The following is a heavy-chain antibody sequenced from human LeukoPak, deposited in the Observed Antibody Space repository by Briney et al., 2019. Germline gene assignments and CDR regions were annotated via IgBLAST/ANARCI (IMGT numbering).Heavy chain of an antibody. D-gene: IGHD3-9*01. Sequence: GASVKLSCKASGYTFTSYGISWARQAPGQGLEWMGCISAYNGNTNYAQKLQDRVTITTHTSTSTAYMELRSLRSDDTAVYYCARYYDILTGLSALGYWGQGTLVTVSS. CDR2: ISAYNGNT. CDR3: ARYYDILTGLSALGY. J-gene: IGHJ4*02. CDR1: GYTFTSYG. V-gene: IGHV1-18*01.